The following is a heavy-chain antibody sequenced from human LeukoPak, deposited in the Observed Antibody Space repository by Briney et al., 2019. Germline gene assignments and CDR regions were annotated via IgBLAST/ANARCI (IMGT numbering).Heavy chain of an antibody. D-gene: IGHD2-21*01. Sequence: PGGSLRLSCAASGFIFSNSWMSWFRQVPGKGLEWVANMDQDGKEKNYVASVKGRFTISRDNTKNSLFLQMNSLTAEDTAVYYCAKNLHCDSHDFWGRGALVTVSS. CDR2: MDQDGKEK. CDR3: AKNLHCDSHDF. CDR1: GFIFSNSW. V-gene: IGHV3-7*01. J-gene: IGHJ4*02.